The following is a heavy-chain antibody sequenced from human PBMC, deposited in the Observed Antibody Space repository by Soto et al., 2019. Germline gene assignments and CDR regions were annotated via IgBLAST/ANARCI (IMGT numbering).Heavy chain of an antibody. CDR3: ARGGYYDSSGYYRGWYFDL. Sequence: EVQLVESGGGLVQPGGSLRLSCAASGFTFSSYDMHWVRQATGKGLEWVSAIGTAGDTHYPGSVKGRFTISREKAKNSLYLQMNSRRAGDTAVYYCARGGYYDSSGYYRGWYFDLWGRGTLVTVSS. J-gene: IGHJ2*01. CDR1: GFTFSSYD. D-gene: IGHD3-22*01. V-gene: IGHV3-13*04. CDR2: IGTAGDT.